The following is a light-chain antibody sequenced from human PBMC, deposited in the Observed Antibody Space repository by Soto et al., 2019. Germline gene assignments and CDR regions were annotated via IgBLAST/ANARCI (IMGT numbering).Light chain of an antibody. CDR3: SSYTSSSTLDYV. V-gene: IGLV2-14*01. CDR1: SSDVGGYNY. Sequence: QSALTQPASLSGSPGQSIAISCTGTSSDVGGYNYVSWYQQHPGKAPKLMIYEVSNRPSGVSNRFSGSKSANTASLTISGLQAEDEADYYCSSYTSSSTLDYVFGTGTKVTVL. CDR2: EVS. J-gene: IGLJ1*01.